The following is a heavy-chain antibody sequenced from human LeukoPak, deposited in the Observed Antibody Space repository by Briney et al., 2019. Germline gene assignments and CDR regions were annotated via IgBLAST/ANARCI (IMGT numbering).Heavy chain of an antibody. CDR2: ISSSSSTI. D-gene: IGHD4-17*01. V-gene: IGHV3-48*04. CDR1: GFTFSSYS. Sequence: GGSLRLSCAASGFTFSSYSMNWVRQAPGKGLEWVSYISSSSSTIYYADSVKGRFTISRDNAKNSLYLQMNSLRAEDTAVYYCARVATVTTRGFGAFDIWGQGTMVTVSS. CDR3: ARVATVTTRGFGAFDI. J-gene: IGHJ3*02.